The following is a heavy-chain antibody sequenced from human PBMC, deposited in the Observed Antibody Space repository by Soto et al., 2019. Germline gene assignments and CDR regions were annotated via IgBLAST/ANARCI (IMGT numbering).Heavy chain of an antibody. D-gene: IGHD7-27*01. J-gene: IGHJ4*02. V-gene: IGHV3-23*01. Sequence: EVQLLESGGGLVQTGGSLRLSCAASGFAFSHYAMNWARQAPGKGLEWVSRVSDNGGNTHYADSVKGRFTIFRDNSKNTLFLQMNSLRAEDTATYYCVKDDWGDGGRRGGFDYWGQGTLVTVSS. CDR3: VKDDWGDGGRRGGFDY. CDR1: GFAFSHYA. CDR2: VSDNGGNT.